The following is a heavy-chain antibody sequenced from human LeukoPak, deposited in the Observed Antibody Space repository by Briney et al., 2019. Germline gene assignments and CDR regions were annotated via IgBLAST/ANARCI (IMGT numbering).Heavy chain of an antibody. V-gene: IGHV3-53*01. CDR2: IYSGGST. D-gene: IGHD6-19*01. CDR1: GFTVSSNY. CDR3: ASFPSSGWYYYFDY. J-gene: IGHJ4*02. Sequence: GGSLRLSCAASGFTVSSNYMSWVRQAPWKGLEWVSVIYSGGSTYYADSVKGRFTISRDNSKNTLYLQMNSLRAEDTAVYYCASFPSSGWYYYFDYWGQGTLVTVSS.